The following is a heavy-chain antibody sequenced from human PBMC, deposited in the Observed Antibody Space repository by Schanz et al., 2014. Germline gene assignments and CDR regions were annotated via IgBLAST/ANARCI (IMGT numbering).Heavy chain of an antibody. D-gene: IGHD2-2*01. V-gene: IGHV3-30*02. CDR3: AKSMYSTSWAFDL. CDR2: IRSDGSNE. J-gene: IGHJ4*02. CDR1: GFSFSTYA. Sequence: QVQLVESGGGVVQPGRSLRLSCAASGFSFSTYAMHWVRQAPGKGLEWVAFIRSDGSNENYADSVRGRFTISRDNSKNTLYLQMNSLRTEDTAVYYCAKSMYSTSWAFDLWGQGAQVTVSS.